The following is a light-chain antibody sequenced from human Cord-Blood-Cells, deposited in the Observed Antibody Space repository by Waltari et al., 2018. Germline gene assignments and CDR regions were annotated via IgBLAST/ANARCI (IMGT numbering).Light chain of an antibody. CDR2: GAS. CDR3: QQYNNWPPLT. Sequence: EIVIKQSPATLSVSPGHRVTPSCRASQSVSSNLAWYQQKPGQAPRPLIYGASTRATGIPARFRGRGSGTEFTVTRSSRQSEDFAVYYGQQYNNWPPLTCGGGTKVEIK. CDR1: QSVSSN. V-gene: IGKV3-15*01. J-gene: IGKJ4*01.